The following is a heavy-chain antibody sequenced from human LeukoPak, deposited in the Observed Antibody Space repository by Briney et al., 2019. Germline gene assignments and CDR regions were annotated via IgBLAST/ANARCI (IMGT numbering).Heavy chain of an antibody. CDR3: ARAGNCGGDCYSFDY. Sequence: SVKVSCKASGGTFSSYAISWVRQAPGQGLEWMGGIIPIFGTANYAQKFQGRDTITADESTSTAYMELSSLRSEDTAVYYCARAGNCGGDCYSFDYWGQGTLVTVSS. J-gene: IGHJ4*02. CDR2: IIPIFGTA. D-gene: IGHD2-21*02. V-gene: IGHV1-69*13. CDR1: GGTFSSYA.